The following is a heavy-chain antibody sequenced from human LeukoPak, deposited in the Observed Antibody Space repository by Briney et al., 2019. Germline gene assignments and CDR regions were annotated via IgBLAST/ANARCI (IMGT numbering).Heavy chain of an antibody. J-gene: IGHJ4*02. CDR1: GGSISSYF. CDR3: ARGRFLWFGIIPTHLFDY. V-gene: IGHV4-4*07. Sequence: PSETLSLTCTVSGGSISSYFWSWIRQPAGKGLEWIGRIYTSGSTNYNPSLKSRVTMSVDTSKNQFSLKLSSVTAADTAVYYCARGRFLWFGIIPTHLFDYWGQGTLVTVSS. CDR2: IYTSGST. D-gene: IGHD3-10*01.